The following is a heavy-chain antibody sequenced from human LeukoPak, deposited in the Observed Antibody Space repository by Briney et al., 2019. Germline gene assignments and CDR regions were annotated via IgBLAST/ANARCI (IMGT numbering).Heavy chain of an antibody. CDR2: ISSDGFVT. D-gene: IGHD2-15*01. V-gene: IGHV3-43*02. J-gene: IGHJ5*02. Sequence: PGGSLRLSCAASGFTFEDYAMYWARQVPGKSLEWVSLISSDGFVTEFADSVKGRFTISRDNSKNSLYLEMNSLRTEDTAFYYCATTPYCSASSCRAWGQGTRVTVSS. CDR3: ATTPYCSASSCRA. CDR1: GFTFEDYA.